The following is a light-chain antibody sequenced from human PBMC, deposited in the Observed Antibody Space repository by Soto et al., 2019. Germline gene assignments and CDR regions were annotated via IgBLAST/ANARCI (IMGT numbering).Light chain of an antibody. Sequence: DVVMTQTPLSLSVAPGQPASISCKSSQSLLHITGETFLFWYLQKPGQSPKLLIYEVSTRVSGVPARFSGSGSGTDFTLDISRLETDDVGIYYCMQSTRLPPTFGQGTRLGIE. CDR2: EVS. CDR3: MQSTRLPPT. J-gene: IGKJ5*01. CDR1: QSLLHITGETF. V-gene: IGKV2D-29*02.